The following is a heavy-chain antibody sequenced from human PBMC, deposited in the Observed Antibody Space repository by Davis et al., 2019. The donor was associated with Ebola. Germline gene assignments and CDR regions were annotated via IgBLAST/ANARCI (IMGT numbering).Heavy chain of an antibody. Sequence: ASVKVSCKASGYTFTSYGISWVRQAPGQGLEWMGWINPHSGGTNYAQKFQGWVTMTRDTSISTFYMVLSRLRSDDTAVYYCARGAPLGGLIDRWWWGQGTLVTVSS. CDR2: INPHSGGT. CDR3: ARGAPLGGLIDRWW. CDR1: GYTFTSYG. D-gene: IGHD3-16*02. V-gene: IGHV1-2*04. J-gene: IGHJ4*02.